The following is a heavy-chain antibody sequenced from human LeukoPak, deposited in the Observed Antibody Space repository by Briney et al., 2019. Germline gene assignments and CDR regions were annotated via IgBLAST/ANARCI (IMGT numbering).Heavy chain of an antibody. CDR3: ALPPGSFDY. D-gene: IGHD3-10*01. Sequence: PGGSLRLSCAASGFTFSSYAMSWVRQAPGKGLEWVAVISYDGSNKYYADSVKGLFTISRDNSKNTLYLQMNSLRAEDTAVYYCALPPGSFDYWGQGTLVTVSS. CDR1: GFTFSSYA. CDR2: ISYDGSNK. J-gene: IGHJ4*02. V-gene: IGHV3-30-3*01.